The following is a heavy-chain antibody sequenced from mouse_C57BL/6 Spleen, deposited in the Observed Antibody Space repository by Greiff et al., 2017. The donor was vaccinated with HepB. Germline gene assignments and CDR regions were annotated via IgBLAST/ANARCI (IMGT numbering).Heavy chain of an antibody. Sequence: EVMLVESGGGLVQPGGSLKLSCAASGFAFSDYYMYWVRQTPEKRLEWVAYISNGGGSTYYPDTVKGRFTISRDNAKNTLYLQMSRLKSEDTAMYYCASPIYDGYYGWFAYWGQGTLVTVSA. CDR2: ISNGGGST. V-gene: IGHV5-12*01. J-gene: IGHJ3*01. CDR1: GFAFSDYY. CDR3: ASPIYDGYYGWFAY. D-gene: IGHD2-3*01.